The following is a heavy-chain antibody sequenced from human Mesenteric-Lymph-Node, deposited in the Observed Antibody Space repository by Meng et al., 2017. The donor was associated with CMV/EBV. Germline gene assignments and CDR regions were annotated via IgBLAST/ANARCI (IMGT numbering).Heavy chain of an antibody. V-gene: IGHV4-31*03. CDR3: ASGALLDL. J-gene: IGHJ4*02. CDR2: IHYSGRT. Sequence: LSLTCTVFDGSVSSGGYYWTWIRQHPGKGLEWIGYIHYSGRTYYNPSLKSRLTISADTSKNQFSLRLGSVTAADTAVYYCASGALLDLWGQGTLVTVSS. D-gene: IGHD3-9*01. CDR1: DGSVSSGGYY.